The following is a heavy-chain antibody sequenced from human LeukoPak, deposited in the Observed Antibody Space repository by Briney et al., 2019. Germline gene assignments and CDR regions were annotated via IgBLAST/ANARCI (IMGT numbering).Heavy chain of an antibody. V-gene: IGHV4-59*01. Sequence: SETLSLTCTVSGGSISSYYWSWIRQPPGKGLEWIGYIYYSGSTNYNPSLKSRVTISVDTSKNQFSLKLSSVTAADTAVYYCARDSDFRTDYYYYYMDVWGKGTTVTVSS. CDR3: ARDSDFRTDYYYYYMDV. CDR1: GGSISSYY. J-gene: IGHJ6*03. D-gene: IGHD3-10*01. CDR2: IYYSGST.